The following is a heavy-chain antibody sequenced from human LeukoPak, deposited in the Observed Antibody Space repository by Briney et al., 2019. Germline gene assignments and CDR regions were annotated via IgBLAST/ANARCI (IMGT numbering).Heavy chain of an antibody. D-gene: IGHD3-22*01. CDR1: GGSISSYY. Sequence: PSETLSLTCTVSGGSISSYYWSWIRQPPGKGLEWIGYTYYSGSTNYNPSLKSRVTISVDTSKNQFSLKLSSVTAADTAVYYCARGGRSGYYIDYWGQGTLVTVSS. J-gene: IGHJ4*02. CDR3: ARGGRSGYYIDY. V-gene: IGHV4-59*01. CDR2: TYYSGST.